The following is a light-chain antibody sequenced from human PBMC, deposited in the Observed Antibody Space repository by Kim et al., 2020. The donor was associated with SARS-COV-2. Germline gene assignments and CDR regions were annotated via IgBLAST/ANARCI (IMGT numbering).Light chain of an antibody. Sequence: APGKTARITCGGSNIGSKRVHWYQQKPGQAPVLVIYYDSDRPSGIPERFSGSNSGNTATLTISRVEAGDEADYYCQVWDSSSDHPVFGGGTQLTVL. V-gene: IGLV3-21*04. CDR1: NIGSKR. J-gene: IGLJ3*02. CDR2: YDS. CDR3: QVWDSSSDHPV.